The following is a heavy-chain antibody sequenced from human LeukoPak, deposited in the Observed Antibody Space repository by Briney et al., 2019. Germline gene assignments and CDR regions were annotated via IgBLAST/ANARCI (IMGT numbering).Heavy chain of an antibody. D-gene: IGHD6-19*01. CDR1: TSR. CDR2: IGTYGGDT. J-gene: IGHJ5*02. CDR3: ARDLLQWQTNNWLAP. Sequence: GASVKVSCKATSRISWVRQAPGQGLEWMGWIGTYGGDTYYAQKFQGRITVTTDTSTSTVYMELRNLRSDDTAVYYCARDLLQWQTNNWLAPWGQGTLVTVSS. V-gene: IGHV1-18*01.